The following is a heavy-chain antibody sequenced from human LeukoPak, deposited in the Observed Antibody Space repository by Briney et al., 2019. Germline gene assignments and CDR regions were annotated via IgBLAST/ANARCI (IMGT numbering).Heavy chain of an antibody. CDR3: AKVLGIAVAGPSDY. CDR2: ISGSGGST. Sequence: GGSLRLSCAASGFTFSSYAMSWVRQAPGKGLEWVSAISGSGGSTYYADSVKGRFTISRDNSKNTLYLQMNSLRAEDTAVYYCAKVLGIAVAGPSDYWGQGTLVTVSS. J-gene: IGHJ4*02. V-gene: IGHV3-23*01. D-gene: IGHD6-19*01. CDR1: GFTFSSYA.